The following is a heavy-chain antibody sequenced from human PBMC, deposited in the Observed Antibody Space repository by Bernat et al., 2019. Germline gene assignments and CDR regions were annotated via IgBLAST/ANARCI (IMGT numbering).Heavy chain of an antibody. D-gene: IGHD4-11*01. CDR2: SSSSGSTI. Sequence: EVQLVESGGGLVQPGGSLRLSCAAPGFTFSSYEMNWVRQAPGKGLAWVSYSSSSGSTIYHADSEKGRFTIPRDDAKNSLYLQMNSLRAEETAVYYCARFATVTSCGAYYYGMDVWGQGTTVTVSS. CDR1: GFTFSSYE. V-gene: IGHV3-48*03. CDR3: ARFATVTSCGAYYYGMDV. J-gene: IGHJ6*02.